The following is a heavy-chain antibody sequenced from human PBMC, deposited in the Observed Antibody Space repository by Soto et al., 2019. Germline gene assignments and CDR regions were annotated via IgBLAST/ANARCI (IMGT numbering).Heavy chain of an antibody. Sequence: PSETLSLTCAVSGGSISSSNWWNWVRQPPGKGLEWIGEIFHSGSTYYNPSLKSRVSISVDKSKNQFSLNLSSVTAADTAVYYCARRSAAFLVGPTTRAYWYFDLWGRGTLVTVSS. CDR2: IFHSGST. D-gene: IGHD1-26*01. J-gene: IGHJ2*01. V-gene: IGHV4-4*02. CDR1: GGSISSSNW. CDR3: ARRSAAFLVGPTTRAYWYFDL.